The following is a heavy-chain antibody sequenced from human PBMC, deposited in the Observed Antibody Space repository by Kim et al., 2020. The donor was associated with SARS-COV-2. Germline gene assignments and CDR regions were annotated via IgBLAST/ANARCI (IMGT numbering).Heavy chain of an antibody. Sequence: GGSLRLSCAASGFTFSSYAMHWVRQAPGKGLEYVSAISSNGGSTYYANSVKGRFTISRDNSKNTLYLQMGSLRAEDMAVYYCASFLLVSVYWGQGTLVTVSS. CDR2: ISSNGGST. V-gene: IGHV3-64*01. CDR3: ASFLLVSVY. CDR1: GFTFSSYA. D-gene: IGHD3-9*01. J-gene: IGHJ4*02.